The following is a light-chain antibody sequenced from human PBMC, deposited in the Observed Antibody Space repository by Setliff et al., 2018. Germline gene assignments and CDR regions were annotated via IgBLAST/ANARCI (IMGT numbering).Light chain of an antibody. CDR1: VGYYNY. Sequence: VGYYNYVSWYQQHPGNAPKLMIYEVSNRPSGVSNRFSGSKSGNTASLTISGLQAEDEADYYCSSYTSSSTRVFGTGTKVTVL. CDR3: SSYTSSSTRV. CDR2: EVS. J-gene: IGLJ1*01. V-gene: IGLV2-14*01.